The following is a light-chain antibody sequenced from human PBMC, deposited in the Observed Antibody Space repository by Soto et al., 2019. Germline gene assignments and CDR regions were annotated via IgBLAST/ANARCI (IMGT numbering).Light chain of an antibody. CDR3: QQYDAWPLT. CDR1: ESVDIN. Sequence: EIVLTQSHATLSVSPGERVTLSCRASESVDINLAWFLQKPGQTPRLLIYDAIIRAADVPARFSGSWSGTEFTLTINSLQSEDFAVYYCQQYDAWPLTFGGGTKV. CDR2: DAI. J-gene: IGKJ4*01. V-gene: IGKV3-15*01.